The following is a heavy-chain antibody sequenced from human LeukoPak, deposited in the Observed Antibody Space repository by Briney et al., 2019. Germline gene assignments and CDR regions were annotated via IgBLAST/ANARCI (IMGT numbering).Heavy chain of an antibody. CDR1: GFTFSSYG. V-gene: IGHV3-30*02. J-gene: IGHJ4*02. CDR3: AKDHYYYDSSGYFDY. D-gene: IGHD3-22*01. Sequence: PGGSLRLSCAASGFTFSSYGIHWVRQAPGKGLEWVAFIRHDGSNKYYADSVKGRFTISRDNSKSTLYLQMNSLRAEDTALYYCAKDHYYYDSSGYFDYWGQGTLVTVSS. CDR2: IRHDGSNK.